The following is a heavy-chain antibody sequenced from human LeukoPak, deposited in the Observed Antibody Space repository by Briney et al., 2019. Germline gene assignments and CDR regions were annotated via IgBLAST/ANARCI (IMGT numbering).Heavy chain of an antibody. CDR2: FDPEDGET. CDR3: ATGLHDYYDYVWGSLGD. V-gene: IGHV1-24*01. CDR1: GYTLTELS. Sequence: ASVKVSCKVSGYTLTELSMHWVRQAPGKGLEWMAGFDPEDGETIYAQKFQGRVTMTEDTSTDTAYMELSSLRSEDTAVYYCATGLHDYYDYVWGSLGDWGQGTLVTVSS. J-gene: IGHJ4*02. D-gene: IGHD3-16*01.